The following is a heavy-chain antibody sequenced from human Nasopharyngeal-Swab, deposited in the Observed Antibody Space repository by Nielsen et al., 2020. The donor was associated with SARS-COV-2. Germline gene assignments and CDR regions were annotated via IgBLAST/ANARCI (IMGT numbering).Heavy chain of an antibody. CDR1: GFIFRSYW. CDR3: ASHGVWGTYRDAFDI. V-gene: IGHV3-7*01. D-gene: IGHD3-16*01. Sequence: GGSLRLSCAASGFIFRSYWMSWVRQAPGKGLEWVANIKQDGSEKYYVDSVKGRFSISRDNAKNSLYLQMNSLRAEDTAVYYCASHGVWGTYRDAFDIWGQGTMVTVSS. CDR2: IKQDGSEK. J-gene: IGHJ3*02.